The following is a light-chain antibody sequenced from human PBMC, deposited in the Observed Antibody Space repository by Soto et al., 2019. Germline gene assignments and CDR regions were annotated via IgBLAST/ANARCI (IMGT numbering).Light chain of an antibody. CDR1: QSLLHSNGYNY. CDR3: MQALQTRLT. Sequence: DIVMTQSPLSLPVTPGEPASISCRSSQSLLHSNGYNYLDWYLQKPGQSPQLLIYLGSNRASGGPDRFSGSGSGTDITLKISRVEAEDVGVYYCMQALQTRLTFGGGTKVEIK. V-gene: IGKV2-28*01. CDR2: LGS. J-gene: IGKJ4*01.